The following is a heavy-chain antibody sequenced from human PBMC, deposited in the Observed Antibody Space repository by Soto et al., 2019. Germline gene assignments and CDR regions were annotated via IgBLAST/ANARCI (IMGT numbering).Heavy chain of an antibody. Sequence: ASVKVSCKASGGTFSSYAISWVRQAPGQGLGWMGGIIPIFGTANYAQKFQGRVTITADKSTSTAYMELSSLRSEDTAVYYCARTPFSGSYGAVGMDVWGQGTTVTVSS. CDR3: ARTPFSGSYGAVGMDV. V-gene: IGHV1-69*06. CDR2: IIPIFGTA. J-gene: IGHJ6*02. D-gene: IGHD1-26*01. CDR1: GGTFSSYA.